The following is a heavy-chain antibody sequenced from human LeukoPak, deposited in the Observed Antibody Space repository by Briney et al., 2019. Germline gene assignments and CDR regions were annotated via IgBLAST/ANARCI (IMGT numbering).Heavy chain of an antibody. J-gene: IGHJ4*02. Sequence: PGGSLRISCAASGFTFSDYYMSWLRQAPGKGMEWVSYISSSSSTIYYADSVKGRFTISRDNAKKSVYLQMDSLRVEDTATYYCARGESSYCSGDCNFGYWGQGTLVTISS. V-gene: IGHV3-11*04. CDR2: ISSSSSTI. D-gene: IGHD2-21*02. CDR1: GFTFSDYY. CDR3: ARGESSYCSGDCNFGY.